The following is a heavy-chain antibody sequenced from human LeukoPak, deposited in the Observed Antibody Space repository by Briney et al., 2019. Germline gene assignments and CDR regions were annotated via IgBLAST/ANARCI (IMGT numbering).Heavy chain of an antibody. V-gene: IGHV3-7*01. D-gene: IGHD2-15*01. CDR3: ARFGYVAAVDV. Sequence: GGSLRLSCAASGFSFSAYWMTWVRQAPGTGLEWVANINPAGSETYYVDPVKGRFSISRDNAKNLVYLQRKSLRAEDTAVYHCARFGYVAAVDVWGQGTPVTVSS. J-gene: IGHJ4*02. CDR1: GFSFSAYW. CDR2: INPAGSET.